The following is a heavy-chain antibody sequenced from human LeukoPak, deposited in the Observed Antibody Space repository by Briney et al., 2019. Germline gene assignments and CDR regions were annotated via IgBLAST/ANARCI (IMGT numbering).Heavy chain of an antibody. D-gene: IGHD1-1*01. CDR2: IQYDGSNQ. CDR1: PFTFSSYG. J-gene: IGHJ4*02. CDR3: ARYCTFRTCSGTKFDS. V-gene: IGHV3-30*02. Sequence: PGGSLKLSCAASPFTFSSYGMHWVRQAPGKGLEWVAYIQYDGSNQQYADSVKGRFSISRDSSKNILYLQMNSLRAEDTAVYYCARYCTFRTCSGTKFDSWGQGTLVTVSS.